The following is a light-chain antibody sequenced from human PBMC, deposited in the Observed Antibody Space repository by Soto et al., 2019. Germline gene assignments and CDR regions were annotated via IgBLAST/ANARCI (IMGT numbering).Light chain of an antibody. V-gene: IGKV1-39*01. J-gene: IGKJ5*01. CDR3: HQSYDIPT. Sequence: DIQMTQSPSSLSASVGDRVTITCRARQNINSYLNWYQQKPGKAPKLLIYAASSLQSGVPSRFSGSGSGTDFTLTVSSLQPEDFATYYCHQSYDIPTFGQGTRLENK. CDR2: AAS. CDR1: QNINSY.